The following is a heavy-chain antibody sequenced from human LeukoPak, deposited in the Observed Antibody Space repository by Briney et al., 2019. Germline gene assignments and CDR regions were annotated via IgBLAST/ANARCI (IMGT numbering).Heavy chain of an antibody. D-gene: IGHD2-2*02. CDR2: INPSGGST. CDR1: GYTFTSYY. V-gene: IGHV1-46*01. CDR3: ARDSPEPAAIGLDWYFDL. Sequence: ASVKVSCKASGYTFTSYYMHWVRQAPGQGLGWMGIINPSGGSTSYAQKFQGRVTMTRDMSTSTVYMELSSLRSEDTAVYYCARDSPEPAAIGLDWYFDLWGRGTLVTVSS. J-gene: IGHJ2*01.